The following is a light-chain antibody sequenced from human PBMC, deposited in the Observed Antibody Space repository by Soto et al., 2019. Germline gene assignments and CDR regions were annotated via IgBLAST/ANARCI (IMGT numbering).Light chain of an antibody. CDR2: GAS. J-gene: IGKJ1*01. CDR3: QQYGTSRT. Sequence: EIVMTQPPATLSVSPGERATLSCRASQSVSTYLAWYQQTPGRPPRLLIYGASTRTAGIPDRFTGSGSGTDFTLTISRLEPEDFAVYYCQQYGTSRTFGQGTKVDIK. V-gene: IGKV3-20*01. CDR1: QSVSTY.